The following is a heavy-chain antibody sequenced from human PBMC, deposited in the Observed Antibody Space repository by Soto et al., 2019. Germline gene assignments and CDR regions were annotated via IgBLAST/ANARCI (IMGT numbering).Heavy chain of an antibody. CDR2: MSYSGST. Sequence: QLQLHESGPGLVKPSETLSLTCTVSGGSISTSSYYWGWIRQPPGKGLEWIGSMSYSGSTYYNPSLQSRVTISVDTSKNQVSLTLSSVIAADTAVYYCVRQRELPSYFDHWGQGTLVSVSS. CDR1: GGSISTSSYY. V-gene: IGHV4-39*01. CDR3: VRQRELPSYFDH. D-gene: IGHD1-26*01. J-gene: IGHJ4*02.